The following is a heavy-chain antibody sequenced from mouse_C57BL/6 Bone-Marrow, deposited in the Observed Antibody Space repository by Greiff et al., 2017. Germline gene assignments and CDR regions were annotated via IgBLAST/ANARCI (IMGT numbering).Heavy chain of an antibody. Sequence: EVKLVESEGGLVQPGSSMKLSCTASGFTFSDYYLDWVRQVPEKGLEWVANINSDGSSTYYMDSLKSRFIISRDNAKNILYLQMSSLQSEDTATYYSAREGSSLYAMDYWCQGTSVTVS. CDR1: GFTFSDYY. J-gene: IGHJ4*01. D-gene: IGHD1-1*01. CDR2: INSDGSST. CDR3: AREGSSLYAMDY. V-gene: IGHV5-16*01.